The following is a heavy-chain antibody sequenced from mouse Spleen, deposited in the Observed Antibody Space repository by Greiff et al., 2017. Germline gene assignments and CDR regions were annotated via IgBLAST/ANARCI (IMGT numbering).Heavy chain of an antibody. J-gene: IGHJ4*01. Sequence: EVQLVESGGGLVKPGGSLKLSCAASGFTFSSYAMSWVRQTPEKRLEWVATISSGGSYTYYPDSVKGRFTISRDNAKNTLYLQMSSLRSEDTAMYYCARRGAMDYWGQGTSVTVSS. CDR1: GFTFSSYA. V-gene: IGHV5-9-3*01. CDR2: ISSGGSYT. CDR3: ARRGAMDY.